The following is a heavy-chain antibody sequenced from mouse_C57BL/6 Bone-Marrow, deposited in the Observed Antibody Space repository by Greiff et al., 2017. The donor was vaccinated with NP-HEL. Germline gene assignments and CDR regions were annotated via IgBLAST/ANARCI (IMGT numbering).Heavy chain of an antibody. CDR1: GYTFTSYW. V-gene: IGHV1-64*01. CDR2: IHPNSGST. Sequence: QVQLQQSGAELVKPGASVKLSCKASGYTFTSYWMHWVKQRPGQGLEWIGMIHPNSGSTNYNEKFKSKATLTVDKSSSTAYMQLSSLTSEDSAIYYCARWGWDDAMDYWGQGTSVTVSS. D-gene: IGHD4-1*01. CDR3: ARWGWDDAMDY. J-gene: IGHJ4*01.